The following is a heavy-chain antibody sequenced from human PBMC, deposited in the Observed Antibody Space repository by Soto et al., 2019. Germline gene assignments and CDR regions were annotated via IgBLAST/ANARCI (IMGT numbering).Heavy chain of an antibody. V-gene: IGHV1-69*13. D-gene: IGHD4-17*01. CDR3: ARDYPNDYGDYRYYFDY. Sequence: GASVKVSCKASGGTFSSYAISWVRQAPGQGLEWMGGIIPIFGTANYAQKFQGRVTITADESTSTAYMELSSLRSEDTAVYYCARDYPNDYGDYRYYFDYWGQGTLVTVSS. J-gene: IGHJ4*02. CDR2: IIPIFGTA. CDR1: GGTFSSYA.